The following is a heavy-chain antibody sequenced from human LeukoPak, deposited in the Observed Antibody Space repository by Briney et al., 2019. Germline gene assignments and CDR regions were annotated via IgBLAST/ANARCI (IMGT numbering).Heavy chain of an antibody. V-gene: IGHV4-30-2*01. CDR3: ASPGANFYAFDI. D-gene: IGHD3-10*01. CDR2: IYHSGST. CDR1: GGSISSGGYS. J-gene: IGHJ3*02. Sequence: PSETLSLTCAVSGGSISSGGYSWSWIRQPPGKGLEWIGYIYHSGSTYYNPSLKSRVTISVDRSKNQFSLELSSVTAADTAVYYCASPGANFYAFDIWGQGTMVTVSS.